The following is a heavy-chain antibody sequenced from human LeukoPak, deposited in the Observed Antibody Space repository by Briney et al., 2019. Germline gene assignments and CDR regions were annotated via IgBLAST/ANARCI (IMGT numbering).Heavy chain of an antibody. CDR2: ISGSGGST. Sequence: GGSLRLSCAASGFTFSSYAMSWVRQAPGEGLEWVSAISGSGGSTYYADSVKGRLTISRDNSKNTLYLQMNSLRAEDTAVYYCAKSRERRSVYWGQGTLVTVSS. J-gene: IGHJ4*02. D-gene: IGHD1-1*01. V-gene: IGHV3-23*01. CDR3: AKSRERRSVY. CDR1: GFTFSSYA.